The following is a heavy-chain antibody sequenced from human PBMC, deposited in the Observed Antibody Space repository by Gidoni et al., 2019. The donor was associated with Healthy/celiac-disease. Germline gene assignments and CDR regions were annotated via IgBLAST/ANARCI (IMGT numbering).Heavy chain of an antibody. J-gene: IGHJ4*02. CDR2: INHSGST. CDR3: ARTGLGVVVPATYRGWVDY. V-gene: IGHV4-34*01. D-gene: IGHD2-2*01. CDR1: GGSFSGYY. Sequence: QVQLQQWGAGLLKPSETLSLTCAVYGGSFSGYYWSWIRQPPGKGLEWIGEINHSGSTNYNPSLKSRVTISVDTSKNQFSLKLSSVTAADTAVYYCARTGLGVVVPATYRGWVDYWGQGTLVTVSS.